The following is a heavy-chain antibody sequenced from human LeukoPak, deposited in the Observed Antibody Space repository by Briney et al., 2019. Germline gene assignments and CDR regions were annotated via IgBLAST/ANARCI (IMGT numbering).Heavy chain of an antibody. V-gene: IGHV4-59*01. CDR3: ARDNCSGGSCHKLGFDP. CDR2: IYYSGST. J-gene: IGHJ5*02. D-gene: IGHD2-15*01. Sequence: SVTLSLTCTVSGGSISSYYWSWIRQPPGKGLGWIGYIYYSGSTNYNPSLKSRVTISVDTSKNQFSLKLSSVTAADTAVYYCARDNCSGGSCHKLGFDPWGQGTLVTVSS. CDR1: GGSISSYY.